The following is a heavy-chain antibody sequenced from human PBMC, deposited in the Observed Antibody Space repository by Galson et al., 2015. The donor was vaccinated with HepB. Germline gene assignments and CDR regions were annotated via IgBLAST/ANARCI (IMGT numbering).Heavy chain of an antibody. J-gene: IGHJ4*02. Sequence: SLRLSCAASGFTFSSYWMTWVRQAPGKGLEWVANIRQDGSEKYYADSVKGRLTISRDNAENSLDLQMDSLRAEDTAVYYCARARNDNVWGRGYFDFWGQGTLVTVSS. CDR3: ARARNDNVWGRGYFDF. D-gene: IGHD3-16*01. V-gene: IGHV3-7*03. CDR2: IRQDGSEK. CDR1: GFTFSSYW.